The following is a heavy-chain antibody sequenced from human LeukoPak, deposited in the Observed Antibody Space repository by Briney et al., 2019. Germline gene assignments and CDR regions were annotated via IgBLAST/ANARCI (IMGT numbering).Heavy chain of an antibody. D-gene: IGHD4-17*01. CDR2: ISISGTTI. V-gene: IGHV3-11*01. Sequence: GGSLRLSCAASGCTFTDFYMSWIRQAPGKGLEWVSYISISGTTIYYADSVKGRFTFSRDNAKNSLYLQMNSLRGEDTAVYYCARTGRLQYGDYVAFDYWGQGTLVTVSS. CDR1: GCTFTDFY. J-gene: IGHJ4*02. CDR3: ARTGRLQYGDYVAFDY.